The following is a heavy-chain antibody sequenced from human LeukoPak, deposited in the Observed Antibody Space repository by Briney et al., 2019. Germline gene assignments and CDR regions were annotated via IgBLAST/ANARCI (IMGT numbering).Heavy chain of an antibody. D-gene: IGHD6-19*01. Sequence: GASVKVSCKASGYTFTSYAMHWVRQAPGQRLEWMGWINAGNGNTKYSQEFQGRVTITRDTSASTAYMELSSLRADDTAVYYCARDDRDGSGWENWGQGTLVTVSS. CDR3: ARDDRDGSGWEN. CDR1: GYTFTSYA. J-gene: IGHJ4*02. V-gene: IGHV1-3*01. CDR2: INAGNGNT.